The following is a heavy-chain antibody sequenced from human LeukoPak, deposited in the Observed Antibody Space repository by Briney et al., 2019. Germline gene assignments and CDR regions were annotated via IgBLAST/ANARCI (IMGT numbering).Heavy chain of an antibody. Sequence: FGPTLVNPTQTLTLTCTFSGFSLSTSGVGVGGIRQPPGKALEWLALIYWDDDKRYSPSLKSRLTITKDTSKNQVVLTMTNMDPVDTATYYCAHSRIAAAGTVGYFDYWGQGTLVTVSS. V-gene: IGHV2-5*02. CDR3: AHSRIAAAGTVGYFDY. D-gene: IGHD6-13*01. CDR2: IYWDDDK. CDR1: GFSLSTSGVG. J-gene: IGHJ4*02.